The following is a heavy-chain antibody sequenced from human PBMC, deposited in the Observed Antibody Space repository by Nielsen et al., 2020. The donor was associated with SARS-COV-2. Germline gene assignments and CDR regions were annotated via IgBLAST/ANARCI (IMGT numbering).Heavy chain of an antibody. CDR3: VRAADIGDYLAHFDF. Sequence: ASVKVSCKASGYTFTDYYMHWVRQAPGQGLEWMGRISPNSGGTSHAQKFQGRVTMTRDTTISTAYLELTWLTSDDTAMYYCVRAADIGDYLAHFDFWGPGTLVTVSS. V-gene: IGHV1-2*06. J-gene: IGHJ4*02. D-gene: IGHD4-17*01. CDR1: GYTFTDYY. CDR2: ISPNSGGT.